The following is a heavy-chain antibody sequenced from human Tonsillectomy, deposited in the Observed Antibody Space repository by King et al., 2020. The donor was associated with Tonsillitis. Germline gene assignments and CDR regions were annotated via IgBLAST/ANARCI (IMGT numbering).Heavy chain of an antibody. V-gene: IGHV3-48*04. CDR2: ISSSSSTI. D-gene: IGHD2-15*01. J-gene: IGHJ4*02. CDR3: ARDHTPGLDY. Sequence: VQLVESGGGLVQPGGSLRLSCAASGFTFSSYSMNWVRQAPGKGLEWVSYISSSSSTIYYADSVKGRFTISRDNAKNSLYLQMNSLRAEDTAVYYCARDHTPGLDYWGQGTLVTVSS. CDR1: GFTFSSYS.